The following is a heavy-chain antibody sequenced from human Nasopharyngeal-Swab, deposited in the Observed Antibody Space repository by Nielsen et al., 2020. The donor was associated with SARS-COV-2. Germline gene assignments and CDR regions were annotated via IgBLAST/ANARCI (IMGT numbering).Heavy chain of an antibody. V-gene: IGHV4-34*01. CDR2: INHSGST. CDR1: GGSFSGYY. J-gene: IGHJ6*02. CDR3: ARAYGDYEDYYYYGMDV. D-gene: IGHD4-17*01. Sequence: GSLRLSCAVYGGSFSGYYWSWTRQPPGKGLEWIGEINHSGSTNYNPSLKSRVTISVDTSKNQFSLKLSSVTAADTAVYYCARAYGDYEDYYYYGMDVWGQGTTVTVSS.